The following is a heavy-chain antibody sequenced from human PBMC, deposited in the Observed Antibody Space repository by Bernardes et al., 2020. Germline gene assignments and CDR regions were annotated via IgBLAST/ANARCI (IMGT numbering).Heavy chain of an antibody. Sequence: GGSLSLSCAASGFTFSSYSMNWVRQAPGKGLEWVSYISSSSTIYYADSVKGRFTISRDNAKNSLYLQMNSLRDEDTAVYYCARGGGTMVQGVTSQFDYWGQGTLVTVSS. V-gene: IGHV3-48*02. D-gene: IGHD3-10*01. CDR2: ISSSSTI. J-gene: IGHJ4*02. CDR1: GFTFSSYS. CDR3: ARGGGTMVQGVTSQFDY.